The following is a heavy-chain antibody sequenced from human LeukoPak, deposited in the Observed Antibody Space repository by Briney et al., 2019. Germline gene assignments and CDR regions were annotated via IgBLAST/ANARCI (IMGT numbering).Heavy chain of an antibody. V-gene: IGHV3-48*03. J-gene: IGHJ4*02. CDR3: ARDNYDSSGPYYFDY. D-gene: IGHD3-22*01. CDR1: GFTFSTYG. CDR2: ISSSGSTI. Sequence: PGGSLRLSRAASGFTFSTYGMTWVRQSPGKGLEWVSYISSSGSTIYYADSVKGRFTISRDNARNSLYLQMNSLRAEDTAVYYCARDNYDSSGPYYFDYWGQGTLVTVSS.